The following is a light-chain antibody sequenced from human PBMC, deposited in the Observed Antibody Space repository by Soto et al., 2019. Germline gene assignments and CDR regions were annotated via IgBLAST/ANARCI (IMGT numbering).Light chain of an antibody. CDR2: GAS. CDR3: QQYNDWPPFT. J-gene: IGKJ3*01. Sequence: EIVMTQSPATLSVSPGERATLSCRASQTVSSNLAWYQQKPGQAPRLLIHGASTRAAGIPARFSGSGSGTEFTLHICSLQSEEFAVYYCQQYNDWPPFTVGPGTRVDIK. CDR1: QTVSSN. V-gene: IGKV3-15*01.